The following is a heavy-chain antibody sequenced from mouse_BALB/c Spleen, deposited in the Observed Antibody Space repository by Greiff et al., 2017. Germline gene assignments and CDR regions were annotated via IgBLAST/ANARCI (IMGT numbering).Heavy chain of an antibody. CDR3: ARPITTLFDY. D-gene: IGHD1-1*01. V-gene: IGHV14-3*02. CDR1: GFNIKDTY. CDR2: IDPANGNT. J-gene: IGHJ2*01. Sequence: EVQVVESGAELVKPGASVKLSCTASGFNIKDTYMHWVKQRPEQGLEWIGRIDPANGNTKYDPKFQGKATITADTSSNTAYLQLSSLTSEDTAVYYCARPITTLFDYWGQGTTLTVSS.